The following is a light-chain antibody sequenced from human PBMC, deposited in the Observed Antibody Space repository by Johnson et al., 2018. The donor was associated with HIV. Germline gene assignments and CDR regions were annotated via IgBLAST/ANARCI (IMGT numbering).Light chain of an antibody. V-gene: IGLV1-51*01. J-gene: IGLJ1*01. CDR1: SSNIGNNY. CDR3: GTWDTSLSAFV. Sequence: QSVLTQPPSVSAAPGQKVTISCSGSSSNIGNNYVSWYQQLPGTAPKLLIYDNNKRPSGIPDRFSGFKSGTSATLGITGLQTGDEADYYCGTWDTSLSAFVFATGPKVTVL. CDR2: DNN.